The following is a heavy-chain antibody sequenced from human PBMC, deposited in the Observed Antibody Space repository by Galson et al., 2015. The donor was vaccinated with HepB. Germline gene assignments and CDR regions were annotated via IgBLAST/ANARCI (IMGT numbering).Heavy chain of an antibody. CDR3: AKGNNGGIKTNFDY. CDR2: ISWDGGST. V-gene: IGHV3-43*01. J-gene: IGHJ4*02. Sequence: SLRLSCAASGFTFDDYTMHWVRQAPGKGLEWVSLISWDGGSTYYADSVKGRFTISRDNSKNSLYLQMNSLRTEDTALYYCAKGNNGGIKTNFDYWGQGTLVTVSS. D-gene: IGHD1/OR15-1a*01. CDR1: GFTFDDYT.